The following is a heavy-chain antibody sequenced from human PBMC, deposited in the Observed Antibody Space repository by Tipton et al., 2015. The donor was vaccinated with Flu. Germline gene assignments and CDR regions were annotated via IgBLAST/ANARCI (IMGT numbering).Heavy chain of an antibody. CDR3: ARRDYSNYVSDPKSWFDP. Sequence: TLSLTCTLSGDSFSSNFYWAWIRQFPGKGLEWIGTVSRTGSTIYNPSLKSRVTISIDTSKNQFSLNMRSVTAADMAVYYCARRDYSNYVSDPKSWFDPWGQGTLVAVSS. CDR1: GDSFSSNFY. V-gene: IGHV4-38-2*02. D-gene: IGHD4-11*01. CDR2: VSRTGST. J-gene: IGHJ5*02.